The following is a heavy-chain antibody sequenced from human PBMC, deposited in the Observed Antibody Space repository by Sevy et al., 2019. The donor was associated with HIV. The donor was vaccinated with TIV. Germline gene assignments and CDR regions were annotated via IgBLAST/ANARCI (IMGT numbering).Heavy chain of an antibody. D-gene: IGHD4-17*01. J-gene: IGHJ6*02. CDR2: ISSSSSYI. CDR3: ARDLEYGVGLNPHYYYYGMDV. V-gene: IGHV3-21*01. CDR1: GFTFSSYS. Sequence: GGSLRLSCAASGFTFSSYSMNWVRQAPGKGLEWVSSISSSSSYIYYAYSVKGRFTISRDNAKNSLYLQMNSLRAEDTAVYYCARDLEYGVGLNPHYYYYGMDVWGQGTTVTVSS.